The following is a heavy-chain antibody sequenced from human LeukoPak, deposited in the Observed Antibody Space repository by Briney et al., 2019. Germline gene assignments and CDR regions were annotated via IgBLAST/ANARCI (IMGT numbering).Heavy chain of an antibody. D-gene: IGHD5-24*01. CDR2: INPSGSST. Sequence: APGKSSCKASGSSFTSYYMPWVREAPGQGLEWMGLINPSGSSTLYAQKFQGRVPMNRDMHTTTDYMELSSLRSEDTAVYYCARVRDGYNDAYDLWAEGTMDSV. J-gene: IGHJ3*01. CDR3: ARVRDGYNDAYDL. CDR1: GSSFTSYY. V-gene: IGHV1-46*01.